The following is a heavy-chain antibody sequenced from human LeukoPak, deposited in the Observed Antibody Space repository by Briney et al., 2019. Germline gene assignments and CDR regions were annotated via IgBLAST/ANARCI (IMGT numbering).Heavy chain of an antibody. Sequence: PGGSLRLSCAASGSTVSSNYMSWVRQAPGKGLEWVSGIRGSGDNTNYADSVKGRFTISRDNSKNTLYLQMNSLRAEDTAVYYCAKVLRFSIYYGMDVWGQGTTVTVSS. V-gene: IGHV3-23*01. CDR2: IRGSGDNT. D-gene: IGHD3-3*01. J-gene: IGHJ6*02. CDR1: GSTVSSNY. CDR3: AKVLRFSIYYGMDV.